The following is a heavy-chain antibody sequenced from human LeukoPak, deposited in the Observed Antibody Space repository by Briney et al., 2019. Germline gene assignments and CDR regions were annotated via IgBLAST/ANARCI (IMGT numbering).Heavy chain of an antibody. Sequence: ASVKVSCKASGYIFTGYYMHWVRQAPGQGLEWMGWISLNSGGTNYAQKFQGRVTMTRDTSISTAYMELSRLRSDDTAVYYCARDLSEGTFWSGYQSTTGMDVWGKGTTVTVSS. D-gene: IGHD3-3*01. V-gene: IGHV1-2*02. CDR3: ARDLSEGTFWSGYQSTTGMDV. CDR2: ISLNSGGT. CDR1: GYIFTGYY. J-gene: IGHJ6*04.